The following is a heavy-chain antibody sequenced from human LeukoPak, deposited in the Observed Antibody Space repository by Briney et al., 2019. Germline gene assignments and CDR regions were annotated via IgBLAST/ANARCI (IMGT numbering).Heavy chain of an antibody. V-gene: IGHV4-39*07. CDR3: HSSGYYSNAFDI. D-gene: IGHD3-22*01. CDR2: IYYSGST. J-gene: IGHJ3*02. CDR1: GGSISSSSYY. Sequence: SETLSLTCTVSGGSISSSSYYWGWIRQPPGKGLEWIGSIYYSGSTYYNPSLKSRVTISVDTSKNQFSLKLSSVTAADTAVYYCHSSGYYSNAFDIWGQGTMVTVSS.